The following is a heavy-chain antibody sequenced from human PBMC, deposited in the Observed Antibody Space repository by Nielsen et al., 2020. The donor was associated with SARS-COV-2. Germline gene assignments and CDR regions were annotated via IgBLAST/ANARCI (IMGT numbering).Heavy chain of an antibody. CDR3: AWAPRGTRGATGRDWYFDV. D-gene: IGHD1-14*01. CDR2: IDWDGEE. Sequence: WIRQPPGKALEWLARIDWDGEEYYSASLKTRLAISSDISKNQVVLSMTNMDPVDTATYYCAWAPRGTRGATGRDWYFDVWGRGTLVTVSS. J-gene: IGHJ2*01. V-gene: IGHV2-70*11.